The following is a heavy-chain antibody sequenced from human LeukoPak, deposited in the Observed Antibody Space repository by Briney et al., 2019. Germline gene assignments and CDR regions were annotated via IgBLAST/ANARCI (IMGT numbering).Heavy chain of an antibody. D-gene: IGHD3-9*01. V-gene: IGHV3-23*01. CDR1: GFTFSTYV. Sequence: GGSLRLSCAASGFTFSTYVMSWVRQAPGKGLEWVSGISASGDNTYYADSVKGRFTISRDNSKNTPHLQMNSLRAEDTGVYYCAKGSGYDTDFDYWGQGTLATVSS. CDR2: ISASGDNT. CDR3: AKGSGYDTDFDY. J-gene: IGHJ4*02.